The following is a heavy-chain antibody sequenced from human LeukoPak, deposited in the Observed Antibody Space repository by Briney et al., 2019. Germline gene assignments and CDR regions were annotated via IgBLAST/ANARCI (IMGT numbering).Heavy chain of an antibody. V-gene: IGHV4-59*01. CDR1: GNSISSYY. D-gene: IGHD1-26*01. CDR3: AGRSARYFDH. CDR2: IFYSGST. Sequence: SETLSLTCTVSGNSISSYYWSWIRQPPGEGLQWIGYIFYSGSTNYNASLRSRVAISVDTSKNQFSLRLTSVTAADTAVYYCAGRSARYFDHWGQGALVTVSS. J-gene: IGHJ4*02.